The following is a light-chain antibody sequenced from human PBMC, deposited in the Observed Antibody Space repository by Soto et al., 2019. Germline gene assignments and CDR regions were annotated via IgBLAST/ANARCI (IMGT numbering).Light chain of an antibody. CDR3: QQYNSYST. Sequence: DIQMTKSPSTLSASVGDTVTATCRASQSVSGWLAWYQQKPGEAPKLLIHGASSLRSGVPLRFSGSGSGTEFTLTISSLFPDDFATYYCQQYNSYSTFGQGTKVDIK. J-gene: IGKJ1*01. CDR1: QSVSGW. CDR2: GAS. V-gene: IGKV1-5*01.